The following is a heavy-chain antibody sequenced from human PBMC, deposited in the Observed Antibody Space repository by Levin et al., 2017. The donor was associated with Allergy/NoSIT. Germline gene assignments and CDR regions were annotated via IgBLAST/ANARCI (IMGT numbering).Heavy chain of an antibody. Sequence: SETLSLTCTVSGGSISSSSYYWGWIRQPPGKGLEWIGSIYYSGSTYYNPSLKSRVTISVDTSKNQFSLKLSSVTAADTAVYYCARQDYYGSGVVWWFDPWGQGTLVTVSS. CDR3: ARQDYYGSGVVWWFDP. CDR1: GGSISSSSYY. D-gene: IGHD3-10*01. V-gene: IGHV4-39*01. J-gene: IGHJ5*02. CDR2: IYYSGST.